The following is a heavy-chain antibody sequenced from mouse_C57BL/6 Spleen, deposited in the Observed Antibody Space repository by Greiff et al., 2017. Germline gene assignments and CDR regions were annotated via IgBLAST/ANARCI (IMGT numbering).Heavy chain of an antibody. J-gene: IGHJ4*01. V-gene: IGHV2-3*01. CDR2: IWGDGST. Sequence: VKLVESGPGLVAPSQSLSITCTVSGFSLTSYGVSWVRQPPGTGLEWLGVIWGDGSTNYHSALISRLSISKDISKRQVVLKLNSLQTDDTATNYSAKPDDYESMDYWGQGTSVTVAS. D-gene: IGHD2-4*01. CDR3: AKPDDYESMDY. CDR1: GFSLTSYG.